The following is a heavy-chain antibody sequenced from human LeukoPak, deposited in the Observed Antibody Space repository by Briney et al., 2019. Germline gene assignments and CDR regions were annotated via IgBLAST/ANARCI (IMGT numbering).Heavy chain of an antibody. CDR3: ARDIVVVPAAMTGWFDP. V-gene: IGHV1-18*01. Sequence: ASVKASCKASGYTFTSYGISWARQAPGQGLEWMGWISAYNGNTNYAQKLQGRVTMTTDTSTSTAYMELRSLRSDDTAVYYCARDIVVVPAAMTGWFDPWGQGTLVTVSS. D-gene: IGHD2-2*01. CDR2: ISAYNGNT. J-gene: IGHJ5*02. CDR1: GYTFTSYG.